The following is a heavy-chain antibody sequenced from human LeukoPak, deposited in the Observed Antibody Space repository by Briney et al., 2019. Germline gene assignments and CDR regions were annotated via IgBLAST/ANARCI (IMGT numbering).Heavy chain of an antibody. Sequence: PSETLSLTCTVSGGSISSYYWSWIRQPPGKGLEWIGYIYYSGSTNYNPSLKSRVTISVDTSKNQFSLKLSSVTAADTAVYYCARAAGYCSSTSCYKGGNNWFDPWGQGTLVTVSS. CDR2: IYYSGST. CDR1: GGSISSYY. J-gene: IGHJ5*02. V-gene: IGHV4-59*12. D-gene: IGHD2-2*03. CDR3: ARAAGYCSSTSCYKGGNNWFDP.